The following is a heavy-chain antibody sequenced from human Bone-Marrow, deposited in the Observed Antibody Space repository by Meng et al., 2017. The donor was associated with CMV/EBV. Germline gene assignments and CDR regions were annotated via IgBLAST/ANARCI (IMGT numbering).Heavy chain of an antibody. J-gene: IGHJ3*01. D-gene: IGHD1-1*01. CDR1: SDSLNTYY. CDR3: ARYGKAFDV. V-gene: IGHV4-59*01. CDR2: IYYSGTT. Sequence: GSLRLSCSVSSDSLNTYYWSWIRQPPGKGLEWIGYIYYSGTTSYKSSLKSRATIFIDTSKNQFSLQLTSVTAAVTAVYYCARYGKAFDVWGQGTVVTVSS.